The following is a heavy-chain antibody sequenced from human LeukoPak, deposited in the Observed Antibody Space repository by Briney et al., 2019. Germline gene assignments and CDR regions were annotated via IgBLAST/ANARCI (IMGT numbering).Heavy chain of an antibody. CDR3: VQPDPYYYDSSGVV. Sequence: GGSLRLSCVASGFTFSSYAMSWVRQAPGKGLEWASAISGSGGSTYYADSVKGRFTISRDNSKNTLYLQMNSLRAEDTAVYYCVQPDPYYYDSSGVVWGQGTLVTVSS. D-gene: IGHD3-22*01. J-gene: IGHJ4*02. V-gene: IGHV3-23*01. CDR2: ISGSGGST. CDR1: GFTFSSYA.